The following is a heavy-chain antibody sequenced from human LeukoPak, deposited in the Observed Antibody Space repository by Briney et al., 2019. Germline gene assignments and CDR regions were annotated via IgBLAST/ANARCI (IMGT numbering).Heavy chain of an antibody. D-gene: IGHD5-18*01. CDR3: ARALWIQLWSTYFDY. CDR1: GFTFSSYA. CDR2: ISYDGSNK. Sequence: PGGSLRLSCAASGFTFSSYAMHWVRQAPGKGLEWVAVISYDGSNKYYADSVKGRFTISRDNSKNTLYLQMNSLRAEDTAVYYCARALWIQLWSTYFDYWGQGTLVTVSS. J-gene: IGHJ4*02. V-gene: IGHV3-30*04.